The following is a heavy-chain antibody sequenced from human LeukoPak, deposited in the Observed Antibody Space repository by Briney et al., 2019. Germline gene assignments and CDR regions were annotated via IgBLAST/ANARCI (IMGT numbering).Heavy chain of an antibody. CDR3: AIGFCSGSDCYSVAQPYYGLDV. CDR1: GGTFSRYA. Sequence: SVKVSCKASGGTFSRYAISWVRQAPGQGLEWMGGIIPISGTTNYAQRLQGRVTITADESTSTAYMELSSLRSEDTAMYYCAIGFCSGSDCYSVAQPYYGLDVWGQGTTVTVSS. D-gene: IGHD2-15*01. J-gene: IGHJ6*02. CDR2: IIPISGTT. V-gene: IGHV1-69*13.